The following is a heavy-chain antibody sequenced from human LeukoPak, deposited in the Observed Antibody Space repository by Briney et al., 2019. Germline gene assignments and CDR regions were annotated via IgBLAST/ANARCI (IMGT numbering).Heavy chain of an antibody. Sequence: SETLSLTCTVSGGSISTYYWSWIRQPPGKGLEWIGYIDYSGSTNYSPSLKSRVTMSVDTSKNQFSLKLSSVAAADTAVYYCARQYYYDSSGYFDYWGQGTLVTVSS. V-gene: IGHV4-59*08. D-gene: IGHD3-22*01. CDR1: GGSISTYY. CDR2: IDYSGST. CDR3: ARQYYYDSSGYFDY. J-gene: IGHJ4*02.